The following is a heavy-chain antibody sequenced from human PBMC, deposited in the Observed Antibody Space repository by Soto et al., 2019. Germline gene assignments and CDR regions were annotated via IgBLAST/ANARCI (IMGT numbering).Heavy chain of an antibody. Sequence: EVQLLESGGGLVQPGGSLRLSCAASGFTFSNYAMSWVRQAPGKGLEWVSAISGSGGSTYYADSVKGRFTISRDNSKNTLYLQMNSLRAEDTATYYCAKDYDILTARAGPDYWGPGTLVTVSS. J-gene: IGHJ4*02. CDR1: GFTFSNYA. CDR3: AKDYDILTARAGPDY. D-gene: IGHD3-9*01. V-gene: IGHV3-23*01. CDR2: ISGSGGST.